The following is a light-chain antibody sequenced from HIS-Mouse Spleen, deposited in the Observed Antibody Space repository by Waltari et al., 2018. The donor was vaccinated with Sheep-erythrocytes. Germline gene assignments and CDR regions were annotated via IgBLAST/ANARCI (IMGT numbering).Light chain of an antibody. J-gene: IGLJ1*01. CDR1: RIDVEGLNY. CDR3: CSYAGSYNHV. Sequence: QSALTQPRSVSASPGQSVTISCTATRIDVEGLNYFSWYQQHPGKAPKLMIYDVSKRPSGVPDRFSGSKSGNTASLTISGLQAEDEADYYCCSYAGSYNHVFATGTKVTVL. V-gene: IGLV2-11*01. CDR2: DVS.